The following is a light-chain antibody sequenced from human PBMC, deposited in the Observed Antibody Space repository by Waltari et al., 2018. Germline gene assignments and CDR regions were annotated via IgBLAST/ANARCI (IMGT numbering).Light chain of an antibody. CDR2: EVS. J-gene: IGLJ2*01. Sequence: QSALTQPPSASGSPGQSVTISCTGTSSDVGGYNFVSWYQHHPGKAPRLIIYEVSERPPGVPDRFSGAKSGNTASLTVSGLQAEEEADYYCSSYVANNNPVFGGGTKLTVL. CDR1: SSDVGGYNF. CDR3: SSYVANNNPV. V-gene: IGLV2-8*01.